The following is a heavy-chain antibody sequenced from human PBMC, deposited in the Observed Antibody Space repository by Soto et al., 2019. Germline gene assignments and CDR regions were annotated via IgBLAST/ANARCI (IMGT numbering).Heavy chain of an antibody. V-gene: IGHV3-7*03. Sequence: EVQLVESGGGLVQPGGSLRLSCAASGFTFSTYWMSWVRQTPGKGLEWVANIKQDGSEKYYVDSVKGRFTISRDNAKNSLYLQMSSLRAEDTAVYYCARVQWLDDYWGQGTLVTVSS. CDR1: GFTFSTYW. J-gene: IGHJ4*02. CDR2: IKQDGSEK. D-gene: IGHD6-19*01. CDR3: ARVQWLDDY.